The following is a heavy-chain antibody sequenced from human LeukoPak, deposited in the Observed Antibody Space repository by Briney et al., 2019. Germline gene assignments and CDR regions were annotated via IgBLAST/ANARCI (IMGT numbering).Heavy chain of an antibody. J-gene: IGHJ4*02. CDR3: AKDKTYSSGWEDY. CDR2: ISWNSGSI. Sequence: GRSLRLSCAASGFTFDDYAMHWVRQAPGKGLEWVSGISWNSGSIGYADSVKGRFTISRDNAKNSLYLQMNSLRAEDTALYYCAKDKTYSSGWEDYWGQGTLVTVSS. CDR1: GFTFDDYA. D-gene: IGHD6-19*01. V-gene: IGHV3-9*01.